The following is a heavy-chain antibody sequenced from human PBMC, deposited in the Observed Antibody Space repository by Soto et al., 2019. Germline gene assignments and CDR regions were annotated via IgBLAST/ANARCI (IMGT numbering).Heavy chain of an antibody. CDR2: INHSGST. V-gene: IGHV4-34*01. Sequence: QVQLQQWGAGLLKPSETLSLTCAVYGGSFSGYYWSWIRQPPGKGLEWIGEINHSGSTNYNPSINSRDTISVDTAKNQFSLKLSTVTAADPAVYYCAREGGADIVVVPAAGLSGMEVWGQGNTVNVSS. D-gene: IGHD2-2*01. J-gene: IGHJ6*02. CDR1: GGSFSGYY. CDR3: AREGGADIVVVPAAGLSGMEV.